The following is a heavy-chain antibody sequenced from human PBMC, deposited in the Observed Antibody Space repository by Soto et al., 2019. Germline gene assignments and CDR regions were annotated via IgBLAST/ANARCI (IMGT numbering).Heavy chain of an antibody. CDR1: GGSISSYY. Sequence: PSETLSLTCTVSGGSISSYYWSWIRQPPGKGLEWIGYIYYSGSTNYNPSLKSRVTISVDTSKNQFSLKLSSVTAADTAVYYCARDRGFGEPWSYWGQGTLVTVSS. CDR2: IYYSGST. V-gene: IGHV4-59*01. D-gene: IGHD3-10*01. CDR3: ARDRGFGEPWSY. J-gene: IGHJ4*02.